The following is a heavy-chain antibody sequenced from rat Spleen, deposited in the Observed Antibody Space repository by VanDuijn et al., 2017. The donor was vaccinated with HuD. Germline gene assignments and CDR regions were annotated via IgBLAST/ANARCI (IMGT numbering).Heavy chain of an antibody. Sequence: EVQLVESGGGLVQPGRSMKLSCAASGFTFSNYGMAWVRQAPKKGLEWVAYISYDGGSTYYRDSVKGRFTISRDNAKSTLYLQMDSLRSEDTATYYCTTPAAISRYYFDYWGQGVMVTVSS. D-gene: IGHD1-2*01. V-gene: IGHV5-20*01. CDR3: TTPAAISRYYFDY. CDR1: GFTFSNYG. J-gene: IGHJ2*01. CDR2: ISYDGGST.